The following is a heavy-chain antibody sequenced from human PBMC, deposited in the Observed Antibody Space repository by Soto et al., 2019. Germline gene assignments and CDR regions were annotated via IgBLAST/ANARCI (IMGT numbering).Heavy chain of an antibody. D-gene: IGHD3-3*01. CDR3: ARGKFWSGYLDY. CDR1: GGSFSGYY. J-gene: IGHJ4*02. V-gene: IGHV4-34*01. CDR2: INHSGST. Sequence: QVQLQQWGAGLLKPSETLSLTCAVYGGSFSGYYWSWIRQPPGKGLEWIGEINHSGSTNYNPFLKSPVTISVDTSKNQLSLNLSSVAAADTAVYYCARGKFWSGYLDYCGQVTLVTVSS.